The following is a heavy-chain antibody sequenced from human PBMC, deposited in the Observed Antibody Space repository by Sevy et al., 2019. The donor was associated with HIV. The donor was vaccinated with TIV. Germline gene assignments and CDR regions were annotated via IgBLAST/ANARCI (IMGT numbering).Heavy chain of an antibody. J-gene: IGHJ4*02. CDR2: INSDGSST. CDR3: ARYYYDSSGIDY. CDR1: GLTFSRYW. Sequence: GGSLRLSCTASGLTFSRYWMHWVRQAPGKGLVWVSRINSDGSSTSYADSVKGRFTISRDNAKNTLYLQMNSLRAEDTAVYDCARYYYDSSGIDYWGQGTLVTVSS. D-gene: IGHD3-22*01. V-gene: IGHV3-74*01.